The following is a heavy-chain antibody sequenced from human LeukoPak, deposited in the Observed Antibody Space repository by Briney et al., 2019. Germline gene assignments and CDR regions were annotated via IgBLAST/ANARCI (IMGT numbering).Heavy chain of an antibody. D-gene: IGHD3-10*01. V-gene: IGHV3-23*01. Sequence: GGSLRLSCAASGFTFSSYAMSWVRQAPGKGLEWVSAISGSGGRTYYSDSVKGRFTISRDNSKNTLYLQMDSLSAEDTAVYYCAKDRSSNYYGSGSPPGHWGQGTLVTVSS. J-gene: IGHJ4*02. CDR1: GFTFSSYA. CDR3: AKDRSSNYYGSGSPPGH. CDR2: ISGSGGRT.